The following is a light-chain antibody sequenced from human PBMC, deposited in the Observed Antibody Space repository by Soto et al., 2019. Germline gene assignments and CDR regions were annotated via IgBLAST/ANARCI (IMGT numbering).Light chain of an antibody. J-gene: IGKJ1*01. V-gene: IGKV1-17*01. CDR1: QAIGND. Sequence: DIQLTQSPSSLSASVGDRVTLTCRASQAIGNDLNWYQEKPGKAPKRLIYRASNVESGVPSRFSGSGSGTEFTLTISSLQPEDIATYYCLQHNISPWPFGQGTKVESK. CDR3: LQHNISPWP. CDR2: RAS.